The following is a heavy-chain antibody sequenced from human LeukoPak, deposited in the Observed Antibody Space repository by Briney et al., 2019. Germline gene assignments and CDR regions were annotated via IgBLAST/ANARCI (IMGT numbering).Heavy chain of an antibody. V-gene: IGHV3-30*04. CDR1: GFTFSRYA. CDR2: ISYDGTYK. J-gene: IGHJ4*02. CDR3: ARSVIDGHNSGGDY. D-gene: IGHD5-24*01. Sequence: PGGSLRLSCEASGFTFSRYAMHWVRQAPGKGLEGVAVISYDGTYKYYTDSVNDRFTISRDNSKNALYLQMNSLRVDDTAVYYCARSVIDGHNSGGDYWGQGTLVTVSS.